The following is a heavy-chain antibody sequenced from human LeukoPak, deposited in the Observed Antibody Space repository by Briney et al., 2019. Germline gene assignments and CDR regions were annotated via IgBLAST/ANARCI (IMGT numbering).Heavy chain of an antibody. Sequence: PGGSLRLSCAASGFTFSSYEMNWVRQAPGEGLEWVSYISSSGSTIYYADSVKGRFTISRDNAKNSLYLQMNSLRAEDTAVYYCARGVNAFDSSGYYYYWGQGTLVTVSS. V-gene: IGHV3-48*03. D-gene: IGHD3-22*01. J-gene: IGHJ4*02. CDR3: ARGVNAFDSSGYYYY. CDR2: ISSSGSTI. CDR1: GFTFSSYE.